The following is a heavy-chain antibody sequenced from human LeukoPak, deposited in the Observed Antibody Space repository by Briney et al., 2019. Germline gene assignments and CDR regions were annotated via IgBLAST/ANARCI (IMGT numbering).Heavy chain of an antibody. D-gene: IGHD3-10*01. CDR3: ARQWSGLVYYMDV. CDR2: ISSSGSIT. V-gene: IGHV3-48*03. Sequence: GGSLRLSCAASGFTFNDYEMTWVRQAPGKGLEWISYISSSGSITSHADSVKGRFTISRDNAKNSLYLHMNSLRTEDTAVYYCARQWSGLVYYMDVWGKGTTVTISS. J-gene: IGHJ6*03. CDR1: GFTFNDYE.